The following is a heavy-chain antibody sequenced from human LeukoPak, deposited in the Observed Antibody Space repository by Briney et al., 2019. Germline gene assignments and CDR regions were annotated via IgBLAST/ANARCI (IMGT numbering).Heavy chain of an antibody. V-gene: IGHV3-23*01. CDR3: ARAGIVNFGHYFFDD. CDR2: ISARGGNT. CDR1: GFSFSNYA. D-gene: IGHD2-8*01. Sequence: GGSLRLSCATSGFSFSNYAMNWVRQAPGKGLEWVAGISARGGNTYYADSVRGRFTISRDNSKNTLFLQMNSVRPEHTAVYYCARAGIVNFGHYFFDDWGQGTLVTVSS. J-gene: IGHJ4*02.